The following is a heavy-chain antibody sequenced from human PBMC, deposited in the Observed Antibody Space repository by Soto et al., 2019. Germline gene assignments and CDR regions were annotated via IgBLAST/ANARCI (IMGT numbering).Heavy chain of an antibody. CDR3: ARDRMYMSSYLGDAGGEIGF. J-gene: IGHJ4*02. Sequence: ASVKVSCKASGYTFTDHHLHWVRQAPGQGLEWMGWINPNRGGTKYAQKFQGRVTMTRDTSISTVYMELSRLSSDDTAIYLCARDRMYMSSYLGDAGGEIGFWGQGTLVTVSS. CDR1: GYTFTDHH. D-gene: IGHD6-6*01. CDR2: INPNRGGT. V-gene: IGHV1-2*02.